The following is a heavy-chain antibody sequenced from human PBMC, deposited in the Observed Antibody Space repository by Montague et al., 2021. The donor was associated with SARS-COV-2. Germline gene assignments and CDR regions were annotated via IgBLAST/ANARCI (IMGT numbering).Heavy chain of an antibody. J-gene: IGHJ4*02. CDR2: ITPDGRGK. CDR1: GFRFGEYW. D-gene: IGHD1-1*01. V-gene: IGHV3-7*01. CDR3: ARHNMQFFDL. Sequence: SLRLSCAASGFRFGEYWMTWVRQAPGKGLEWVANITPDGRGKYSVDSVKGRFTISRDNAKNSLFLQMNSLRAEDTAVYYCARHNMQFFDLWGQGTLVTVSS.